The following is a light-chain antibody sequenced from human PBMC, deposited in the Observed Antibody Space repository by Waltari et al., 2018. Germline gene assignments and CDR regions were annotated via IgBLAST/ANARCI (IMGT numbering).Light chain of an antibody. V-gene: IGLV1-47*01. CDR2: WNN. CDR1: SSNIGSHN. Sequence: QSVLTQPPSVSGNTGQRITISCSGRSSNIGSHNVYWYQQVPGTAPRLLIYWNNQRPSGVPNRFSGSESGTSASLAISGLRSEDEADYYCAAWDDSLSWVFGGGTHLTVL. J-gene: IGLJ3*02. CDR3: AAWDDSLSWV.